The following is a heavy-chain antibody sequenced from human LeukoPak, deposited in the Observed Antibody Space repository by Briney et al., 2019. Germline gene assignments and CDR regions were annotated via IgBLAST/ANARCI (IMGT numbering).Heavy chain of an antibody. V-gene: IGHV6-1*01. CDR2: TYYRSKWYN. CDR3: ARAGEWELLHAFDI. D-gene: IGHD1-26*01. Sequence: SQTLSLTCAISGDSVSSNSAAWNWIRLSPSRGLEWLGRTYYRSKWYNDYAVSVKSRITINPDTSKNQFSLQLNSVTPEDTAVYYCARAGEWELLHAFDIWGQGTMVTVSS. CDR1: GDSVSSNSAA. J-gene: IGHJ3*02.